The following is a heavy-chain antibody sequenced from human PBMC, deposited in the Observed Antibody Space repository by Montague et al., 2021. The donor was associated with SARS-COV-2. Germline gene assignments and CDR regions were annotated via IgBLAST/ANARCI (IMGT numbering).Heavy chain of an antibody. D-gene: IGHD3-3*01. CDR2: ISSSGSTI. Sequence: SLRLSCAASGFTFSSYSMNWVRQAPGKGLEWVSYISSSGSTIYYADSVKGRFTISRDNAKNSLYLQMNSLRAEDTAVYYCAREKRRITIFGVVIIEYFDLWGRGTLVTVSP. V-gene: IGHV3-48*04. CDR1: GFTFSSYS. CDR3: AREKRRITIFGVVIIEYFDL. J-gene: IGHJ2*01.